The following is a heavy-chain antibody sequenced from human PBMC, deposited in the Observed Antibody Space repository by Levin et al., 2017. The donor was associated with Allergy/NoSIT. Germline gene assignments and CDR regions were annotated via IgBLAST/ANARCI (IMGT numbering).Heavy chain of an antibody. J-gene: IGHJ4*02. D-gene: IGHD3-22*01. CDR1: GFGFTNAW. V-gene: IGHV3-15*01. CDR3: TLLHYDSSAYYYEVDY. Sequence: GGSLRLSCAGSGFGFTNAWMSWVRQAPGKGLEWVGRIRSKNYGGTTDYAAPVKGRFTISRDDSKNTLYLEMNSLKSEDTAVYYCTLLHYDSSAYYYEVDYWGQGTLVTVSS. CDR2: IRSKNYGGTT.